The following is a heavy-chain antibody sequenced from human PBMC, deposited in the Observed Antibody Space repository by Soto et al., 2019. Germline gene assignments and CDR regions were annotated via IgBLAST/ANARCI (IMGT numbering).Heavy chain of an antibody. J-gene: IGHJ6*02. CDR1: GFTFTSSA. V-gene: IGHV1-58*01. Sequence: VASVKVSCKASGFTFTSSAVQWVRQARGQRLEWIGWIVVGSGNTNYAQKFQERVTITRDMSTSTAYMELSSLRSEDTAVYYCAAVGNYDFWSGYYKRSYYYYGMDVWGQGTTVTVSS. CDR3: AAVGNYDFWSGYYKRSYYYYGMDV. CDR2: IVVGSGNT. D-gene: IGHD3-3*01.